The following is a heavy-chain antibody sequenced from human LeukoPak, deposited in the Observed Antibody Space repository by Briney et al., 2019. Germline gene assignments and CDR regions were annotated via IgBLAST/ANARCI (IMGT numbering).Heavy chain of an antibody. CDR2: IYYSGST. CDR1: GGSISSYY. Sequence: SETLSLTCTVSGGSISSYYWSWIRQPPRKGLEWIGYIYYSGSTNYNPSLKSRVTISVDTFKNQFSLKLSSVTAADTAVYYCASATQTPSWYYDILTGYYPFDYWGQGTLVTVSS. V-gene: IGHV4-59*01. D-gene: IGHD3-9*01. CDR3: ASATQTPSWYYDILTGYYPFDY. J-gene: IGHJ4*02.